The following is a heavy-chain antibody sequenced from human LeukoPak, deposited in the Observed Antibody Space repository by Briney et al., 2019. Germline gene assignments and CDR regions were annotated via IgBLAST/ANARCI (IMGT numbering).Heavy chain of an antibody. J-gene: IGHJ4*02. CDR3: ARDRPNYYGSNGHYYRRDGDY. V-gene: IGHV3-21*04. CDR1: GFTFSSYS. CDR2: ISSSSSYI. Sequence: PGGSLRLSCAASGFTFSSYSMNWVRQAPGKGLEWVSSISSSSSYIYYADSVKGRFTISRDNSKNTLYLQMSSLRAEDTAVYYCARDRPNYYGSNGHYYRRDGDYWGQGTLVTVSS. D-gene: IGHD3-22*01.